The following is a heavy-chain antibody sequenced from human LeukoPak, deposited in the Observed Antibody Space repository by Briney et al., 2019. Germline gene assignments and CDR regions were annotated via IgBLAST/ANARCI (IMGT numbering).Heavy chain of an antibody. V-gene: IGHV1-2*02. CDR1: GYTFTGYY. D-gene: IGHD3-9*01. CDR2: INPNSGGT. CDR3: ARAPPGGGLRYFDWLLLLGFDY. J-gene: IGHJ4*02. Sequence: GASVKVSCKASGYTFTGYYMHWVRQAPGQGLEWMGWINPNSGGTNYAQKFQGRVTMTRDTSISTAYMELSRLRSDDTAVYYCARAPPGGGLRYFDWLLLLGFDYWGQGTLVTVSS.